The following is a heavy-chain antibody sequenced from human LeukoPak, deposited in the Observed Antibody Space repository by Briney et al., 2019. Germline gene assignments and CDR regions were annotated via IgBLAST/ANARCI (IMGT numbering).Heavy chain of an antibody. CDR2: IYSSGST. D-gene: IGHD3-16*02. J-gene: IGHJ5*02. Sequence: SETLSLTCTVSGGSISSYYWSWIRQPAGKGLEWIGRIYSSGSTNYHPSLKSRVTMSVDTSKNQFSLKLSSVTAADTAVYYCARESFPQGANCFDPWGQGTLVTVSS. CDR1: GGSISSYY. CDR3: ARESFPQGANCFDP. V-gene: IGHV4-4*07.